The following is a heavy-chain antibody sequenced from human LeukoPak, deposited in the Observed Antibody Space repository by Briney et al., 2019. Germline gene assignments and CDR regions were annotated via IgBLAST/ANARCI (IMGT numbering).Heavy chain of an antibody. CDR3: ARVGDYCSSTSCYAGYFDY. D-gene: IGHD2-2*01. CDR2: INAGNGNT. CDR1: GYTFTSYA. V-gene: IGHV1-3*01. Sequence: ASVKVSCKASGYTFTSYAMHWVRQAPGQRLEWMGWINAGNGNTKYSQKFQGRVTITRDTSASTAYMELSSLRSDDTAVYYCARVGDYCSSTSCYAGYFDYWGQGTLVTVSS. J-gene: IGHJ4*02.